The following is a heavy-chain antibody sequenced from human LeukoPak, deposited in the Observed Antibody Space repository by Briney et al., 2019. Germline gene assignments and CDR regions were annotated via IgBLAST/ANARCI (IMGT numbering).Heavy chain of an antibody. V-gene: IGHV3-53*01. CDR3: ARDSMERPGGDAFDI. J-gene: IGHJ3*02. CDR1: GFTVSSNY. CDR2: MYVGGNT. Sequence: GGSLRLSCGASGFTVSSNYMSWVRQAPGKGLEWVSVMYVGGNTNYADSVKGRFTISRDNSKNTVFLQMNSLRADDTAVYYCARDSMERPGGDAFDIWGQGTMVTVSS. D-gene: IGHD2/OR15-2a*01.